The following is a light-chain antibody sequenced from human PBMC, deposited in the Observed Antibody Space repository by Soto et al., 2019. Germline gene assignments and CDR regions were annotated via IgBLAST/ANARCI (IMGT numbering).Light chain of an antibody. CDR1: QSIGSY. J-gene: IGKJ3*01. CDR3: QQRSTWPPFS. V-gene: IGKV3-11*01. Sequence: EIVLTQSPATLSFSLVERATLSFRASQSIGSYLAWYQHKLGQPPRLLIYDASNRATGIPVRFSGSGSGTDFTLTISSLEPEDFAVYYCQQRSTWPPFSFGPGTKVDIK. CDR2: DAS.